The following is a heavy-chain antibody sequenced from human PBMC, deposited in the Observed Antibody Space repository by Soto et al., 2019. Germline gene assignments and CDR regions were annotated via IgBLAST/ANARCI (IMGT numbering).Heavy chain of an antibody. CDR3: ARDLAVGLVDY. V-gene: IGHV1-18*01. CDR1: GYTFTSYG. D-gene: IGHD6-19*01. CDR2: ISAYNGNT. Sequence: QVQLVQSGAEVKKPGASVKVSCKSSGYTFTSYGISWVRQAPGQRLEWMGWISAYNGNTNYAQKLQGRVTMTTDTSTSTAYIELRSLRSHDTAVYYCARDLAVGLVDYWGQGTLVTVSS. J-gene: IGHJ4*02.